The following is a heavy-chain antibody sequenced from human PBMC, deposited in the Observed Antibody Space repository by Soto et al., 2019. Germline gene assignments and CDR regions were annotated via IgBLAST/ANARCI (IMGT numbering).Heavy chain of an antibody. D-gene: IGHD2-15*01. CDR1: GGSISSGGYY. Sequence: QVQLQESGPGLVKPSQTLSLTCTVSGGSISSGGYYWSWIRQPPGKGLEWIGCIYYSGTTYYNPSLKRRVTMSIDTAKIQFSLNLSSVTAADTAVYYCDSLYCSGGSCYSQFDSWGQGTLVPVSS. J-gene: IGHJ4*02. CDR3: DSLYCSGGSCYSQFDS. CDR2: IYYSGTT. V-gene: IGHV4-30-4*08.